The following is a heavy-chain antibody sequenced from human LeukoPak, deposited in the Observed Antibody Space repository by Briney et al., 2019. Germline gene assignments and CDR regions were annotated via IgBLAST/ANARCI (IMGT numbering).Heavy chain of an antibody. V-gene: IGHV4-34*01. CDR3: ARGAHYYDSSGLHY. D-gene: IGHD3-22*01. CDR2: INHSGST. J-gene: IGHJ4*02. CDR1: GGSFSGYY. Sequence: SETLSLTCAVYGGSFSGYYWSWIRQPPGKGLEWIGEINHSGSTNYSPSLKSRVTISVDTSKNQFSLKLSSVTAADTAVYYCARGAHYYDSSGLHYWGQGTLITVSS.